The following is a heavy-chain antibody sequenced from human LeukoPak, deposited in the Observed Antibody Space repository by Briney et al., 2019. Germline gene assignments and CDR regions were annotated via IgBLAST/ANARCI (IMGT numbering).Heavy chain of an antibody. J-gene: IGHJ4*02. CDR3: ARYMHDILTGYYVPFDY. D-gene: IGHD3-9*01. V-gene: IGHV1-18*01. CDR1: GYTFTSYG. Sequence: GASVKVSCKASGYTFTSYGISWVRQAPGQGLEWMGWISAYNGNTNYAQKLQGRVTMTTDTSTSTAYMELRSLRSDDTAVYYCARYMHDILTGYYVPFDYWGQGTLVTVSS. CDR2: ISAYNGNT.